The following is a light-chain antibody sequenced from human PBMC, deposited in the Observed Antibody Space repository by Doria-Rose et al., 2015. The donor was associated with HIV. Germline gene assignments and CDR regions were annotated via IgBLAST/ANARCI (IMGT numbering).Light chain of an antibody. CDR3: QQYYDTPS. CDR1: QSLLYTSKNY. CDR2: WAS. J-gene: IGKJ3*01. V-gene: IGKV4-1*01. Sequence: DIRLTQSPESLGMSLGERATLNCKSNQSLLYTSKNYLARYQQKPGQPPKLFIYWASTRQSGVPARFSGSGSGTDFTLAISSLEAEDVAVYYCQQYYDTPSFGPGTTVDTK.